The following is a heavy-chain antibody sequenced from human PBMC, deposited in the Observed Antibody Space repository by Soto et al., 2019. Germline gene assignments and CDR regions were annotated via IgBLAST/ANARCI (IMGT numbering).Heavy chain of an antibody. D-gene: IGHD3-10*01. V-gene: IGHV3-30*18. CDR3: AKSWGSGSYYNERFYYYYYGMDV. Sequence: GGSLRLSCAASGFTFSSYGMHWVRQAPGKGLEWVAVISYDGSNKYYADSVKGRFTISRDNSKNTLYLQMNSLRAEDTAVYYCAKSWGSGSYYNERFYYYYYGMDVWGQGTTVTVYS. CDR1: GFTFSSYG. J-gene: IGHJ6*02. CDR2: ISYDGSNK.